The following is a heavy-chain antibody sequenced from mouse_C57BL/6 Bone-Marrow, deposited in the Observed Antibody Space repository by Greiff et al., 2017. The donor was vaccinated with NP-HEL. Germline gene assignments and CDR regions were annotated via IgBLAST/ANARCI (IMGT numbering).Heavy chain of an antibody. D-gene: IGHD1-1*01. J-gene: IGHJ2*01. CDR2: IYPRDGST. CDR1: GYTFTSYD. V-gene: IGHV1-85*01. CDR3: ARHEATVVEDYFDY. Sequence: QVQLQQSGPELVKPGASVKLSCKASGYTFTSYDINWVKQRPGQGLEWIGWIYPRDGSTKYNEKFKGKATLTVDTSSSTAYMELHSLTSEDSAVYFGARHEATVVEDYFDYWGQGTTLTVSS.